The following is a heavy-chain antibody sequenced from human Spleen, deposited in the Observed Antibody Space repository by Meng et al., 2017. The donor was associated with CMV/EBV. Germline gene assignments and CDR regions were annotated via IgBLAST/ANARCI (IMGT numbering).Heavy chain of an antibody. V-gene: IGHV3-23*03. D-gene: IGHD1-26*01. CDR3: AKQGTSGSRGAMDV. CDR1: GFTFSSYW. CDR2: IYSATSTT. Sequence: GESLKISCAASGFTFSSYWMYWVRQAPGKGLEWVSVIYSATSTTYYAESVKGRFANSRDISKSTLYLQMSSLRAEDTAVYYCAKQGTSGSRGAMDVWGQGTTVTVSS. J-gene: IGHJ6*02.